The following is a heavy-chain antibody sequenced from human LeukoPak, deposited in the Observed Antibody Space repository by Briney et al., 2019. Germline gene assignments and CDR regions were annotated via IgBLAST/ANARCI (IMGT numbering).Heavy chain of an antibody. CDR3: ARESFAARWD. D-gene: IGHD6-6*01. V-gene: IGHV3-7*01. CDR2: IKQDGSQK. J-gene: IGHJ4*02. CDR1: GFTFSSYS. Sequence: GGSLRLSCAASGFTFSSYSMNWVRQAPGKGLEWVANIKQDGSQKSYVDSVKGRFTISRDNANNLLYLQMNSLRAEDTAVYYCARESFAARWDWGQGTLVTVSS.